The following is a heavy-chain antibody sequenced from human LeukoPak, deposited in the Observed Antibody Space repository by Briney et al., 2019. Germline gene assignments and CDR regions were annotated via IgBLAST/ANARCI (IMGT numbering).Heavy chain of an antibody. CDR3: ARQQYYGSGSGFDP. D-gene: IGHD3-10*01. CDR2: ISYSGTT. V-gene: IGHV4-30-4*02. J-gene: IGHJ5*02. Sequence: SETLSLTCTVSGGSISSGVYYWTWVRQPPGEGLEWIGYISYSGTTYSNPSLKTRLTISTDTSKSQFSLMLTSVTAADTAVYYCARQQYYGSGSGFDPWGQGTLVTVSS. CDR1: GGSISSGVYY.